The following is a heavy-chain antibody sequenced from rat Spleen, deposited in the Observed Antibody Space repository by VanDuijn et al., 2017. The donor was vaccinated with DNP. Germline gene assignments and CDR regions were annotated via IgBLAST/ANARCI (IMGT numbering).Heavy chain of an antibody. CDR2: IKHAGST. Sequence: EVQLQESGPGLVKPSQSLSLTCSVTGYSITSNHKWTWIRKFPGNELEWMGYIKHAGSTNYNPSLKSRFSITRDTSKNQFFLQVNSVRNEDTATYYCAIQLGVFDYWGQGVMVIVSS. V-gene: IGHV3-3*01. J-gene: IGHJ2*01. CDR1: GYSITSNHK. CDR3: AIQLGVFDY. D-gene: IGHD5-1*01.